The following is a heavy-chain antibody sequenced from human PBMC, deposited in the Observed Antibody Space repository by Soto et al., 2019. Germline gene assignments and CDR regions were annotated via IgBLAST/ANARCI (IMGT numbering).Heavy chain of an antibody. CDR2: IYSGGST. CDR3: ARVGEEGVPAAMYYYYNGMDV. D-gene: IGHD2-2*01. J-gene: IGHJ6*02. CDR1: GFTVSSNY. Sequence: EVQLVETGGGLIQPGGSLRLSCAASGFTVSSNYMSWVRQAPGKGLEWVSGIYSGGSTYYADSVKGRFTISRDNCKDTLYLHMKSIRAEDTEAYYRARVGEEGVPAAMYYYYNGMDVWGQGTTVTVS. V-gene: IGHV3-53*02.